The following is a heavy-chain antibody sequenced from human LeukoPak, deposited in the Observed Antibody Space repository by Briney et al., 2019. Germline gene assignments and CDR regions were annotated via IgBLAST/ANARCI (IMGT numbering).Heavy chain of an antibody. CDR2: IYSGGST. CDR3: ARFSIWFGELLDY. V-gene: IGHV3-53*01. D-gene: IGHD3-10*01. J-gene: IGHJ4*02. Sequence: PGGSLRLSCAASGFTVSSNYMSWVRQAPGKGLEWVSVIYSGGSTYYADSVKGRFTISRDNSKNTLCLQMNSLRAEDTAVYYCARFSIWFGELLDYWGQGTLVTVSS. CDR1: GFTVSSNY.